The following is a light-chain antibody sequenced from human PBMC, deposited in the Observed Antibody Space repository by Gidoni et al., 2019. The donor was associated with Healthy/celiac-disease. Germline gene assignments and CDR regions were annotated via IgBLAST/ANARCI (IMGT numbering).Light chain of an antibody. CDR3: QQYYSTPPT. V-gene: IGKV4-1*01. CDR2: WAS. CDR1: QSVLYSSNNKNY. J-gene: IGKJ1*01. Sequence: DIVMTQSPDSLPVSLGERATIHCKSSQSVLYSSNNKNYLAWYQRKPGQPPKLLIYWASTRESGVPDRFSGSGSGTDFTLTISSLQAEDVAVYYCQQYYSTPPTFGQGTKVEIK.